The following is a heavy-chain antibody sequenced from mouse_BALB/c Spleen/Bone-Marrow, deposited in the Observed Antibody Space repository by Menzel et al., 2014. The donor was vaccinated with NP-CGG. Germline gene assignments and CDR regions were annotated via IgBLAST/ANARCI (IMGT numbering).Heavy chain of an antibody. J-gene: IGHJ3*01. CDR2: INPSNGRT. Sequence: QVQLKESGAELVKPGASVKLSCKASGYTFTSYWMHWVKQRPGQGLEWIGEINPSNGRTNYNEKFKSKATLTVDKSSSTAYMQLSSLTSGDSAVYYCARDYSYDAGFAWFVYWGQGTLVTVSA. CDR1: GYTFTSYW. V-gene: IGHV1S81*02. D-gene: IGHD2-12*01. CDR3: ARDYSYDAGFAWFVY.